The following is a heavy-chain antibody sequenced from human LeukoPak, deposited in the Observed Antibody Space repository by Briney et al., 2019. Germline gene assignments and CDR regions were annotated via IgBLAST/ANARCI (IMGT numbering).Heavy chain of an antibody. CDR1: GGSVSSYY. CDR3: ARFLSDSSGWNADAFDI. D-gene: IGHD6-19*01. J-gene: IGHJ3*02. V-gene: IGHV4-59*02. Sequence: PSETLSLTCTVSGGSVSSYYWSWIRQPPGKGLEWIGFIYYSGSTNYNPSLKSRVTISVDTSENQFSLKLNSVTAADTAVYYCARFLSDSSGWNADAFDIWGQGTMVTVSS. CDR2: IYYSGST.